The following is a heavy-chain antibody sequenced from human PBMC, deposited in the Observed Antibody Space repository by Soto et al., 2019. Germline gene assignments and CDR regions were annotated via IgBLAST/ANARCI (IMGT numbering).Heavy chain of an antibody. CDR2: IYRDGSR. D-gene: IGHD2-15*01. V-gene: IGHV3-66*01. CDR3: ARARDSGGPRDFQH. Sequence: GGSLRLSCAASGFTVSSNHMSWVRQAPGKGLEWVSVIYRDGSRYYADSVKARFTISRDTLKNMLYLQMNSLRVEDTAVYYCARARDSGGPRDFQHWGQGTPVTVSS. CDR1: GFTVSSNH. J-gene: IGHJ1*01.